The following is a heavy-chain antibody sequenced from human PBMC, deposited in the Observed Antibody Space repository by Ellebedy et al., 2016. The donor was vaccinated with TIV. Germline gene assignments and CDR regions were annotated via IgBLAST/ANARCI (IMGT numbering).Heavy chain of an antibody. J-gene: IGHJ4*02. D-gene: IGHD1-26*01. V-gene: IGHV3-21*01. CDR3: ARVPSGSYSRSDDY. Sequence: GGSLRLSXAASGFTFSSYSMNWVRQAPGKGLEWVSSISSSSSYIYYADSVKGRFTISRDNAKNSLYLQMNSLRAEDTAVYYCARVPSGSYSRSDDYWGQGTLVTVSS. CDR1: GFTFSSYS. CDR2: ISSSSSYI.